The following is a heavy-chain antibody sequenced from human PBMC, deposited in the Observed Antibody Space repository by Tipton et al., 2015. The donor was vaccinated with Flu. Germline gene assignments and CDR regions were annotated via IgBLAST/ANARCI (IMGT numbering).Heavy chain of an antibody. D-gene: IGHD3-22*01. CDR2: MFHNGDT. V-gene: IGHV4-59*01. CDR3: VRGAGQWLVTTWFDP. J-gene: IGHJ5*02. Sequence: GLVKPSETLSLTCTVSGVSITTYYWNWIRQTPGKGLEWIGYMFHNGDTNYNPSLKSRVSISVDTSKNQFSLKLRSVTAADTAVYYCVRGAGQWLVTTWFDPWGQGTLVSVSS. CDR1: GVSITTYY.